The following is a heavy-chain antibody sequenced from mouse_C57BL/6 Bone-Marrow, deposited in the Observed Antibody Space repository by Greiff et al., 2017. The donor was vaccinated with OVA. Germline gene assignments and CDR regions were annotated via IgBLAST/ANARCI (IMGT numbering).Heavy chain of an antibody. CDR3: ARRGRDITTWYFDV. J-gene: IGHJ1*03. V-gene: IGHV1-72*01. Sequence: QVQLKQPGAELVKPGASVKLSCKASGYTFTSYWMHWVKQRPGRGLEWIGRIDPNSGGTKYNEKFKSKATLTVDKPSSTAYMQLSSLTSEDSAVYYCARRGRDITTWYFDVWGTGTTVTVSS. CDR1: GYTFTSYW. CDR2: IDPNSGGT. D-gene: IGHD1-1*01.